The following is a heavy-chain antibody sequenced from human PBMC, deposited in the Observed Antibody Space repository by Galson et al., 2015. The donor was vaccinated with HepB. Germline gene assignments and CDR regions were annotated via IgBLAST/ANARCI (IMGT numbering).Heavy chain of an antibody. CDR1: GFTLSGSA. V-gene: IGHV3-73*01. D-gene: IGHD5-12*01. CDR3: VFLRGYDLKPLDY. Sequence: SLRLSCAGSGFTLSGSAMHWVRQASGKRLEWVGRIGSKANNYATLYTESVKGRFTISRDDSKNTAYLQMNSLRTGDTAVYYCVFLRGYDLKPLDYWGQGTLVTVSS. CDR2: IGSKANNYAT. J-gene: IGHJ4*02.